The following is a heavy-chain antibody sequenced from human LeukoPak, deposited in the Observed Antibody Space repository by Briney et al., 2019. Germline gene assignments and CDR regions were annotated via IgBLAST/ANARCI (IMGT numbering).Heavy chain of an antibody. J-gene: IGHJ4*02. D-gene: IGHD3-22*01. CDR2: ISSSSSYI. V-gene: IGHV3-21*01. Sequence: PGGSLRLSCSASGFTFSSYSMNWVRQAPGKGLEWVSSISSSSSYIYYADSVKGRFTISRDNAKNSLYLQMNSLRAEDKAVYYCARVSSSGYGYWGQGTLVTVSS. CDR1: GFTFSSYS. CDR3: ARVSSSGYGY.